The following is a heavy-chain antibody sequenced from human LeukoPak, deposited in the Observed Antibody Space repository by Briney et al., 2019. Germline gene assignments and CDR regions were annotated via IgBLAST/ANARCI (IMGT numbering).Heavy chain of an antibody. CDR2: MNPNSGNT. J-gene: IGHJ4*02. CDR1: GYTFTSYD. CDR3: TRSVRNGHIDY. D-gene: IGHD2-21*01. Sequence: ASVKVSCKASGYTFTSYDINWVRQATGQGLEWMGWMNPNSGNTGYAQKFQGRVTMTRSTSISTAYMELSSLRFEDTAVYYCTRSVRNGHIDYWGQGALVTVSS. V-gene: IGHV1-8*01.